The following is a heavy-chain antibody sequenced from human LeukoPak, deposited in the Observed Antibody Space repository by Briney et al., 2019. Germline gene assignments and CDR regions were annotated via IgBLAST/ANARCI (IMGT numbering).Heavy chain of an antibody. J-gene: IGHJ3*02. CDR1: GYTFTSYY. V-gene: IGHV1-46*01. CDR2: INPSGGST. CDR3: ARKNGADFWSGYYEDAFDI. D-gene: IGHD3-3*01. Sequence: ASVKVSCKASGYTFTSYYMHWVRQAPGQGLEWMGIINPSGGSTSYAQKFQGRVTITTDESTSTAYMELSSLRSEDTAVYYCARKNGADFWSGYYEDAFDIWGQGTMVTVSS.